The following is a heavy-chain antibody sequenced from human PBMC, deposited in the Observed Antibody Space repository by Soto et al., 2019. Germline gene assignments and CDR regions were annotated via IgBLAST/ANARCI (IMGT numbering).Heavy chain of an antibody. Sequence: ASVKVSCKASGYTFTSYGISWVRQAPGQGLEWMGWISAYNGNTNYAQKLQGRVTMTTDTSTSTAYMELRSLRSDDTAVYYCARDSPHRLLRYFDWSPPDYYYYYGMDVWGQGTTVTVSS. CDR2: ISAYNGNT. CDR3: ARDSPHRLLRYFDWSPPDYYYYYGMDV. J-gene: IGHJ6*02. D-gene: IGHD3-9*01. V-gene: IGHV1-18*01. CDR1: GYTFTSYG.